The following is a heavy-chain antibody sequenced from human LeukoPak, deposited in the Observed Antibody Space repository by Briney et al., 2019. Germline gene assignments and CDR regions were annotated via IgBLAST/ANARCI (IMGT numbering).Heavy chain of an antibody. CDR2: INHSGST. D-gene: IGHD3-22*01. V-gene: IGHV4-34*01. Sequence: PSETLSLTCAVYGGSFSGYYWSWIRQPPGKGLEWIGEINHSGSTNYNPSLKSRVTISVDTSKNQFSLKLSSVTAADTAVYYCARGYYYDSSGYYPMADYYYYYGMDVWGQGTTVTVSS. CDR3: ARGYYYDSSGYYPMADYYYYYGMDV. CDR1: GGSFSGYY. J-gene: IGHJ6*02.